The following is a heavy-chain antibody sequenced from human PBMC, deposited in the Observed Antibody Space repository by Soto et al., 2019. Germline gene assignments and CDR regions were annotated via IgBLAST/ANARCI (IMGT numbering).Heavy chain of an antibody. J-gene: IGHJ4*02. D-gene: IGHD4-17*01. Sequence: PGGSLRLSCAASGFTFSSYEMNWVRQAPGKGLEWVSYISSSGSTIYYADSVKGRFTISRDNAKNSLYLQMNSLRAEDTAVYYCATSPYGDYSREYYWGQGTLVTVSS. CDR2: ISSSGSTI. CDR3: ATSPYGDYSREYY. CDR1: GFTFSSYE. V-gene: IGHV3-48*03.